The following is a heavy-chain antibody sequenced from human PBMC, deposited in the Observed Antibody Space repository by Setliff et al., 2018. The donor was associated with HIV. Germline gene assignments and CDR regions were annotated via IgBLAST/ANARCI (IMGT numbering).Heavy chain of an antibody. J-gene: IGHJ3*02. CDR2: INHGGST. CDR3: ARRLLWFGEVGAFDI. D-gene: IGHD3-10*01. V-gene: IGHV4-34*01. CDR1: GGSISSHY. Sequence: LSLTCTVSGGSISSHYWSWIRQPPGKGLEWIGEINHGGSTNYNPSLKSRVTISVDTSKDQFSLKLSSVTAADTAVYYCARRLLWFGEVGAFDIWGQGTMVTV.